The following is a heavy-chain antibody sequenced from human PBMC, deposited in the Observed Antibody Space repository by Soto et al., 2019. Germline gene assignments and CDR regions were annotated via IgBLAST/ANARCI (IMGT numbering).Heavy chain of an antibody. V-gene: IGHV3-48*03. Sequence: PGGSLRLSCAASGFTFSSYEMNWVRQAPGKGLEWVSYISSSGSTIYYADSVKGRFTISRDNAKNSLYLQMNSLRAEDTAVYYCARQRVGDYDYWGQGTLVTVSS. CDR1: GFTFSSYE. CDR2: ISSSGSTI. CDR3: ARQRVGDYDY. J-gene: IGHJ4*02.